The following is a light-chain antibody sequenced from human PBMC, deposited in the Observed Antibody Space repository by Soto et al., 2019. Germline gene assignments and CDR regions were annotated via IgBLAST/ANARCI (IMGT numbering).Light chain of an antibody. CDR1: QNINMW. V-gene: IGKV1-5*01. Sequence: DIQMTQSPSTLSASVGDRVTITCRASQNINMWLAWYQQKPGKAPKLLIYDASSLQSGVPSRFGGSGSGTDFTLTITSLLPDDCATYDCQHYSLDSPWTCGQGTKVEI. CDR2: DAS. CDR3: QHYSLDSPWT. J-gene: IGKJ1*01.